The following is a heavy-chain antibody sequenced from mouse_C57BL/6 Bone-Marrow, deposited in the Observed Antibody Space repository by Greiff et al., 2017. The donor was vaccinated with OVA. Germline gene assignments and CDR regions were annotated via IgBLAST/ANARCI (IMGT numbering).Heavy chain of an antibody. CDR3: ARRKANYYGSSYEAMDY. CDR1: GFSLTSYG. J-gene: IGHJ4*01. V-gene: IGHV2-6*03. D-gene: IGHD1-1*01. Sequence: VKLVESGPGLVAPSQSLSITCTVSGFSLTSYGVHWVRQPPGKGLEWLVVIWSDGSTTYNSALKSRLSISKDNSKSQVFLKMNSLQTDDTAMYYCARRKANYYGSSYEAMDYWGQGTSVTVSS. CDR2: IWSDGST.